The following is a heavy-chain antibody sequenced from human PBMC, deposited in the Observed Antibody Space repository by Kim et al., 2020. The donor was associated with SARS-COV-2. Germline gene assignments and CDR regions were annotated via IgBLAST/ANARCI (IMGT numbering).Heavy chain of an antibody. CDR3: ARDRLVRRAVNTALNAPDY. V-gene: IGHV3-11*06. J-gene: IGHJ4*02. D-gene: IGHD3-10*01. Sequence: GRFTISRDNAKNSLYLQMNSLRAEDTAVYYCARDRLVRRAVNTALNAPDYWGQGTLVTVSS.